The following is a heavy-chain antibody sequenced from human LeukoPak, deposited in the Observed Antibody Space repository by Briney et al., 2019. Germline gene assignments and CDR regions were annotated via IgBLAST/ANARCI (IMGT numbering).Heavy chain of an antibody. D-gene: IGHD1-14*01. V-gene: IGHV3-23*01. J-gene: IGHJ4*02. CDR2: FCGSCGST. Sequence: GGSLRLSCAASGFTFSSYPMSWVRHAPGKGLECVSAFCGSCGSTYYAHSVKGRFTLSRDNSNNTLYLQMNSMRAEDTAVYYCAKDSNPKDYWGQGTLVTVSS. CDR1: GFTFSSYP. CDR3: AKDSNPKDY.